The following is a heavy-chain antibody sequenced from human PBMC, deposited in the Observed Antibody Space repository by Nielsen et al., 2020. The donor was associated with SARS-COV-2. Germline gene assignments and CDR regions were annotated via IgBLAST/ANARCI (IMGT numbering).Heavy chain of an antibody. V-gene: IGHV5-51*01. D-gene: IGHD3-22*01. CDR2: IYPGDSDT. CDR1: GYSFTSYW. Sequence: GESLKISCQGSGYSFTSYWIGWVRQLPGKGLEWMGIIYPGDSDTRYSPSFQGQVTISADKSISTANLQWSSLKASDTAMYYCARLGGSGYYYFDYWGQGTLVTVSS. J-gene: IGHJ4*02. CDR3: ARLGGSGYYYFDY.